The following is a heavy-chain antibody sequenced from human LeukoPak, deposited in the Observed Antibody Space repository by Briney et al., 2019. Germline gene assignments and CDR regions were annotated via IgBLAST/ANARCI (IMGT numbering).Heavy chain of an antibody. J-gene: IGHJ4*02. CDR1: GGSISSYY. CDR3: ARGTYCGGDCYSIDY. CDR2: IYYCGST. D-gene: IGHD2-21*02. Sequence: SETLSLTCTVSGGSISSYYWSWIRQPPGKGLEWIGYIYYCGSTNYNPSLKSRVTISVDTSKNQFSLKLSSVTAADTAVYYCARGTYCGGDCYSIDYWGQGTLVTVSS. V-gene: IGHV4-59*08.